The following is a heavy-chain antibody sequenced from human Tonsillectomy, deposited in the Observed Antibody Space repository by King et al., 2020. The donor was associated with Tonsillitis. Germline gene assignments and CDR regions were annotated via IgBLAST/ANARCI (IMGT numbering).Heavy chain of an antibody. J-gene: IGHJ5*02. CDR3: ARQAHTSNWEDWFDP. D-gene: IGHD6-13*01. V-gene: IGHV4-39*01. CDR2: IYYTGAT. Sequence: QLQESGPGLVKPSETLSLTCTVSGGSISSSGFYWGWIRQPPGKGLEWIGRIYYTGATYYTPSRKSRVAISVETSKNQFSLNRSSVTAADTAVYYCARQAHTSNWEDWFDPWGQGTLVTVSS. CDR1: GGSISSSGFY.